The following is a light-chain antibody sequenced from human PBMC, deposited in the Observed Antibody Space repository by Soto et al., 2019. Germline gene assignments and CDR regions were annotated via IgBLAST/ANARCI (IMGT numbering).Light chain of an antibody. V-gene: IGLV1-44*01. Sequence: QSVLTQPPSASGTPGQRVTISCSGGSSIFTTNTASWYQHLPGAAPKLLIYNNYKRPSGVPDRFSASRSGTSASLAVSGLQSEDEADYYCATWDDSLNGPVFGGGTKLTVL. CDR1: SSIFTTNT. J-gene: IGLJ2*01. CDR2: NNY. CDR3: ATWDDSLNGPV.